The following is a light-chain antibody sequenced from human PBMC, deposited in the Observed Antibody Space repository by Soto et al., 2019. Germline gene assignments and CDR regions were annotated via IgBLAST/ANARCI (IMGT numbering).Light chain of an antibody. CDR1: SSDVGGYNY. V-gene: IGLV2-14*03. J-gene: IGLJ2*01. CDR2: DVS. Sequence: QSALTQPASVPGSPGQSITISCTGTSSDVGGYNYVSWYQHHPGKAPELMIYDVSNRPSGVSDRFSGSKSGNTASLTISGLQAEDESHYYCSSYTSSSTSVVFGGGTKVTVL. CDR3: SSYTSSSTSVV.